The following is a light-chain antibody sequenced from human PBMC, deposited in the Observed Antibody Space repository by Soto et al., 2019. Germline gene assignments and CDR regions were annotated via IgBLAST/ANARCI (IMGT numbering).Light chain of an antibody. CDR2: VNN. J-gene: IGLJ3*02. CDR1: SSNIGAGYD. Sequence: QSALTQPPSVSGAPGRRVTISCTGSSSNIGAGYDVHWYQQLPGTAPKLLISVNNNRPSGIADRFSGSKSGTSASLAITGVQAEDEADYYCQSYDSRLRTWVFGGGTKLTVL. V-gene: IGLV1-40*01. CDR3: QSYDSRLRTWV.